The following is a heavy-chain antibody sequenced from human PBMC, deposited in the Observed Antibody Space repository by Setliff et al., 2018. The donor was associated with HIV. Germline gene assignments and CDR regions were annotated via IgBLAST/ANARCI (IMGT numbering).Heavy chain of an antibody. Sequence: GASVKVSCKASGYTFTSYGISWVRQAPGQGLEWMGWISTYNGNTNYAQKLQGRVTMTTDTSTTTAYMELRSLKSDDTAIYFCASGMRWDTAMVDAFDIWGQGTMVTVSS. V-gene: IGHV1-18*01. CDR1: GYTFTSYG. J-gene: IGHJ3*02. D-gene: IGHD5-18*01. CDR2: ISTYNGNT. CDR3: ASGMRWDTAMVDAFDI.